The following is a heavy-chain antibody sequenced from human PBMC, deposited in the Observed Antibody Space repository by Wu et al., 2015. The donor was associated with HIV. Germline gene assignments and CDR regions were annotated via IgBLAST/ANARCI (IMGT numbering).Heavy chain of an antibody. CDR2: MNPNSGNT. V-gene: IGHV1-8*03. CDR3: ARGGSGWGASGLYIDY. D-gene: IGHD6-19*01. J-gene: IGHJ4*02. CDR1: GYTFTSYD. Sequence: QVQLVQSGAEVKKPGASVKVSCKASGYTFTSYDINWVRQATGQGLEWMGWMNPNSGNTGYAQKFQGRVTITRNTSISTAYMELSSLRSEDTAVYYCARGGSGWGASGLYIDYWGQGTLVTVSS.